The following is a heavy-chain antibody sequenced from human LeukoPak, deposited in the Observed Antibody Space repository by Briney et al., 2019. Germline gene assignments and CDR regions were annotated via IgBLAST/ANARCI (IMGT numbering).Heavy chain of an antibody. Sequence: PSETRSLTCAVSGYSISSGFHWGWLRQSPGKGLEWIGSIFHGGNTYYNPSPKSRVTIAVDTSMNQFSLRVTSVTAADTAVYYCARTRYCSGATCYSPELFDSWGQGTLVTVSS. CDR3: ARTRYCSGATCYSPELFDS. CDR2: IFHGGNT. D-gene: IGHD2-15*01. V-gene: IGHV4-38-2*01. CDR1: GYSISSGFH. J-gene: IGHJ4*02.